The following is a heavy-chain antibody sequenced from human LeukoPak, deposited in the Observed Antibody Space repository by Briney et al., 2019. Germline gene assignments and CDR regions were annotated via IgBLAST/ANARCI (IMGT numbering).Heavy chain of an antibody. CDR1: GFTFSTYW. D-gene: IGHD5-12*01. Sequence: PGGSLRLSCAASGFTFSTYWRKWVRQAPGKGLEWVASIKEDGSDKYYVDSVKGRFSISRDNAKNSLYLQMNSLRTEDTAVYYCAKGGHFNFDYWGQGTLVTVSS. CDR3: AKGGHFNFDY. V-gene: IGHV3-7*01. CDR2: IKEDGSDK. J-gene: IGHJ4*02.